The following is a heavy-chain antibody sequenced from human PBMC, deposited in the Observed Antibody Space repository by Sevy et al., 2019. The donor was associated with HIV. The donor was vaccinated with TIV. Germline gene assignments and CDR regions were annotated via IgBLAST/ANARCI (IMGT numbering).Heavy chain of an antibody. V-gene: IGHV3-48*02. CDR3: ARVNIPMGQWRSLGYFDY. Sequence: GGSLRLSCAASGFTFSSYSMNWVRQAPGKGLEWVSYISSSSSTIYYADSVKGRFTISRDNAKNSLYLQMNSLRDEDTAVYYCARVNIPMGQWRSLGYFDYWGQGTLVTVSS. CDR2: ISSSSSTI. D-gene: IGHD6-19*01. CDR1: GFTFSSYS. J-gene: IGHJ4*02.